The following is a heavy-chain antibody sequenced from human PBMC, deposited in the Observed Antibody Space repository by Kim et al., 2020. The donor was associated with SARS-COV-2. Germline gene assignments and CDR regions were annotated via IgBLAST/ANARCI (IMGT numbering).Heavy chain of an antibody. CDR1: GFTFSSYA. V-gene: IGHV3-23*03. CDR2: IYSGGSST. J-gene: IGHJ6*02. Sequence: GGSLRLSCAASGFTFSSYAMSWVRQAPGKGLEWVSVIYSGGSSTYYADSVKGRFTISRDNSKNTLYLQMNSLRAEDTAVYYCAKGALGDYDSYYYYGMDVWGQGTTVTVSS. D-gene: IGHD4-17*01. CDR3: AKGALGDYDSYYYYGMDV.